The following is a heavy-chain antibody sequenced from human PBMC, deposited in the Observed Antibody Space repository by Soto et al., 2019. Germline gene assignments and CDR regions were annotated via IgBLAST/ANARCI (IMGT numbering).Heavy chain of an antibody. Sequence: EVQVMESGGGLVKPGGSLRLSCVVSGIGFTNAWVSWVRQAPGKGLAWVGRSKGKIDGETIDYAAPVKGRFTLSRDDSKNTLYLQMNSLETGDTGVYHCVIDPGPWLVNWGQGILVTVSS. CDR2: SKGKIDGETI. D-gene: IGHD5-12*01. CDR1: GIGFTNAW. CDR3: VIDPGPWLVN. J-gene: IGHJ4*02. V-gene: IGHV3-15*01.